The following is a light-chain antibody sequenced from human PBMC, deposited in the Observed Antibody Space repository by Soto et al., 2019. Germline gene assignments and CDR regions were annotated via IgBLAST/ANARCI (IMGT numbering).Light chain of an antibody. V-gene: IGKV3-15*01. J-gene: IGKJ2*01. CDR1: QSISSE. CDR2: GAS. CDR3: QQGHNWPLT. Sequence: EIVMTQSPATLYVSPGERATLSCRASQSISSELAWYQQKPGQPPRLLIYGASTRATGVPARFTGSVSGSDFTLTISGLQSEDFAVYYCQQGHNWPLTFGQGTRLEI.